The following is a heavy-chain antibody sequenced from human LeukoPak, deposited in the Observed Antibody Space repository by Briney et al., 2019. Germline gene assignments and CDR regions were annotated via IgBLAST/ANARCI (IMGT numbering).Heavy chain of an antibody. V-gene: IGHV4-59*01. D-gene: IGHD1-14*01. CDR2: IYYSGST. J-gene: IGHJ5*02. CDR3: AATSRNPRKPASNWFDP. Sequence: SETLPLTCTVSGGSISSYYWSWIRQPPGKGLEWIGYIYYSGSTNYNPSLKSRVTISVDTSKNQFSLKLSSVTAADTAVYYCAATSRNPRKPASNWFDPWGQGTLVTVSS. CDR1: GGSISSYY.